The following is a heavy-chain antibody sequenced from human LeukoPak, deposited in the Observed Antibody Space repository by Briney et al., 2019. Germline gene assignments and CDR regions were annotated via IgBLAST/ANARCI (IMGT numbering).Heavy chain of an antibody. J-gene: IGHJ4*02. CDR2: TDSGGST. D-gene: IGHD4-11*01. CDR3: ARLGDYSNKD. V-gene: IGHV3-53*01. CDR1: GFTVSSHY. Sequence: GGSLRLSCAASGFTVSSHYMSWVRQAPGKGPEWVSVTDSGGSTSYADSVKGRFTISRDTSKNTLYLQMNGLRAEDTAVYYCARLGDYSNKDWGQGTLVTVSS.